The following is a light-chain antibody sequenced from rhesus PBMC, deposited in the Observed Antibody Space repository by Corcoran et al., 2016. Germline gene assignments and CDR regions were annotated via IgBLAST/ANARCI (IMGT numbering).Light chain of an antibody. CDR1: QSVGNN. J-gene: IGKJ4*01. CDR2: SAS. V-gene: IGKV1-46*01. Sequence: DIQMTQSPSSLSASVGDTVTIRFRASQSVGNNLAWYQQKPGQAPNLLIQSASSLKSGAPSRFSGSQSGSDYTLTISSIQAEDIGRYYCQQYYSYPPTFAGGTKV. CDR3: QQYYSYPPT.